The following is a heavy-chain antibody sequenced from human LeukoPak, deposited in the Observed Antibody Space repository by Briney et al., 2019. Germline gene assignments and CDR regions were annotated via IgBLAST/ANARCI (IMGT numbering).Heavy chain of an antibody. J-gene: IGHJ3*02. CDR3: ARDKYCSSTPCYGLSAFDI. V-gene: IGHV4-4*07. Sequence: PSETLSLTCTVSVGSISSNYWSWIRQPAGKGLKWIVRIYTSGSTNYNPSLKRRVTMSVDTSKNQVSLRLTSVTAADTAVYYCARDKYCSSTPCYGLSAFDIWGQGTMVTVSS. D-gene: IGHD2-2*01. CDR1: VGSISSNY. CDR2: IYTSGST.